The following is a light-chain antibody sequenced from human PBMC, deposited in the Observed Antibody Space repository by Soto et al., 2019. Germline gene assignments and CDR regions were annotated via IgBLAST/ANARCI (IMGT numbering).Light chain of an antibody. CDR2: GAS. J-gene: IGKJ1*01. V-gene: IGKV3-20*01. CDR3: QQYTTSPDWT. CDR1: QSVSSSY. Sequence: EIVLTQSPGTLSLSLGEGATLSCRASQSVSSSYLAWYQQKPGQAPRLLIYGASSRATGIPDRFSGSGSGTDFTLTISRLEPEDFAVYYCQQYTTSPDWTFGQGTEVDIK.